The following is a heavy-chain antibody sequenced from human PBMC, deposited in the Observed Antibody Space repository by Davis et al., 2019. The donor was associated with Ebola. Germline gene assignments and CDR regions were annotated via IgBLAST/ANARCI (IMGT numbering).Heavy chain of an antibody. Sequence: MPSETLSLTCTVSGGSISSSSYYWGWIRQPPGKGLEWIGSIYYSGSTYYNPSLKSRVTISVDTSKNQFSLKLSSVTAADTAVYYCADGGPTKGWYFDLWGRGTLVTVSS. CDR3: ADGGPTKGWYFDL. CDR2: IYYSGST. D-gene: IGHD1-1*01. J-gene: IGHJ2*01. CDR1: GGSISSSSYY. V-gene: IGHV4-39*01.